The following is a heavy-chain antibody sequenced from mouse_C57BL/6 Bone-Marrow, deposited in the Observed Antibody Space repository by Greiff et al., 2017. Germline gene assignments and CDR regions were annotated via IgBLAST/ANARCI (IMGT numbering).Heavy chain of an antibody. V-gene: IGHV1-22*01. CDR2: INPNNGGT. D-gene: IGHD4-1*01. Sequence: EVKLVESGPELVKPGASVKMSCKASGYTFTDYNMHWVKQSHGKSLEWIGYINPNNGGTSYTQKFKGKATLTVNTSSSTAYMELSSLTSEDSAVYYCATGLGLDYWGQGTTLTVSS. J-gene: IGHJ2*01. CDR1: GYTFTDYN. CDR3: ATGLGLDY.